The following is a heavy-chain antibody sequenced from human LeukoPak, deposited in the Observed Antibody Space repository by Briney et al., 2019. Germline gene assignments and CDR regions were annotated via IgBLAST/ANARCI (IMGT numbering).Heavy chain of an antibody. Sequence: PGGSLRLSCAASGFTFSSYWMHWVRQAPGKGLVWVSRINSDGSSTSYADSVKGRFTISRDNAKNTLYLQMNSLKTEDTAVYYCTRDKRITMVRGVIITGGRDYWGQGTLVTVSS. CDR1: GFTFSSYW. D-gene: IGHD3-10*01. CDR3: TRDKRITMVRGVIITGGRDY. CDR2: INSDGSST. J-gene: IGHJ4*02. V-gene: IGHV3-74*01.